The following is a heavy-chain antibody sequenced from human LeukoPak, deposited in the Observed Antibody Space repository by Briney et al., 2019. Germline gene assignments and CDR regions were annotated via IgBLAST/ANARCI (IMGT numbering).Heavy chain of an antibody. V-gene: IGHV5-51*01. CDR3: ARGYCSGGSCYRVAFDI. CDR2: IYPGDSDT. J-gene: IGHJ3*02. D-gene: IGHD2-15*01. Sequence: LGGSLQISCQGSGYPFTSYWIGGVGRLPGKGLGGMGIIYPGDSDTRYSPSCEGQVTISADKSITTAYLQWSSLKASDTAMYYCARGYCSGGSCYRVAFDIWGQGTMVTVSS. CDR1: GYPFTSYW.